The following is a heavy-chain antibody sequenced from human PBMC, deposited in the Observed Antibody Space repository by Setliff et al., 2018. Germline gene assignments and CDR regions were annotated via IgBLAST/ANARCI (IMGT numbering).Heavy chain of an antibody. CDR3: ARVRGYDTTGYSLMY. J-gene: IGHJ4*02. D-gene: IGHD3-22*01. CDR2: ISSDANIK. CDR1: GFTLSNYA. V-gene: IGHV3-30-3*01. Sequence: GGSLRLSCAASGFTLSNYAIHWVRQAPGKGLDWVALISSDANIKYYADSVKGRFSISRDHSRNTVYLQMDSLRAGDTAVYHCARVRGYDTTGYSLMYWGQGALVTVSS.